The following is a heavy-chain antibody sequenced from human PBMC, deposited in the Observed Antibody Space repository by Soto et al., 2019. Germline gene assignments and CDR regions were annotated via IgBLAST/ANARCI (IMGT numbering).Heavy chain of an antibody. J-gene: IGHJ4*02. V-gene: IGHV1-69*13. CDR2: IIPIFGTA. Sequence: GASVKVSCKASGGTFSSYAISWVRQAPGQGLEWMGGIIPIFGTANYAQKFQGRVTITADESTSTAYMELSSLRSEDTAVYYCATLIHVDTAMVTPFDYWGQGTLVTVSS. CDR3: ATLIHVDTAMVTPFDY. CDR1: GGTFSSYA. D-gene: IGHD5-18*01.